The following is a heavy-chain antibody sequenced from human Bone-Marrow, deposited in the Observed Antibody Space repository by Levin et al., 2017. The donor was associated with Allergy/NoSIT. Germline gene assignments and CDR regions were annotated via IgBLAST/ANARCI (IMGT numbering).Heavy chain of an antibody. V-gene: IGHV3-30*04. J-gene: IGHJ4*02. CDR3: ARDSWRAGSGYDYTLPGDY. Sequence: SCAASGFTFSSYAMHWVRQAPGKGLEWVAVISYDGSNKYYADSVKGRFTISRDNSKNTLYLQMNSLRAEDTAVYYCARDSWRAGSGYDYTLPGDYWGQGTLVTVSS. D-gene: IGHD5-12*01. CDR1: GFTFSSYA. CDR2: ISYDGSNK.